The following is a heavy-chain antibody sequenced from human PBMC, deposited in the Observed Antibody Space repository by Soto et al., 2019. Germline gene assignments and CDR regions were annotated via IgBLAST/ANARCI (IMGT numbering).Heavy chain of an antibody. Sequence: QVKLVQSGAEVKKPGASVKVSCKASGYTFTSYGISWVRQAPGQGLEWMGWISAYNGNTNYAQKLQGRVTMTTDTSTSTAYMELRSLRSDDTAVYYCASGDWNDVTHYYGMDVWGQGTTVTVSS. CDR1: GYTFTSYG. J-gene: IGHJ6*02. D-gene: IGHD1-1*01. CDR3: ASGDWNDVTHYYGMDV. V-gene: IGHV1-18*01. CDR2: ISAYNGNT.